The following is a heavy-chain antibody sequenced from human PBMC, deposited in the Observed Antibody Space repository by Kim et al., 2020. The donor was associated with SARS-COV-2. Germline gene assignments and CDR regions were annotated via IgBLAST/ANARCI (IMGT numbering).Heavy chain of an antibody. CDR3: ARDGWAVAGRFPLDY. Sequence: GGSLRLSCAASGFTFSSYAMHWVRQAPGKGLEWVAVISYDGSNKYYVDSVKGRFTISRDNSKNTLYLQMNSLRAEDTAVYYCARDGWAVAGRFPLDYWGQGTLVTVSS. CDR1: GFTFSSYA. CDR2: ISYDGSNK. D-gene: IGHD6-19*01. V-gene: IGHV3-30*04. J-gene: IGHJ4*02.